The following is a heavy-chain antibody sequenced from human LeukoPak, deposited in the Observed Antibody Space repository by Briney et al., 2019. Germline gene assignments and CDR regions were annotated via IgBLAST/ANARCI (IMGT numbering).Heavy chain of an antibody. V-gene: IGHV3-9*01. Sequence: GGSLRLSCAASGFTFDDYAMHWVRHAPGKGLEWVSGISWNSGSIGYADSVKGRFTISRDNAKNSLYLQMNSLRAEDTAVYYCARGHQLRWFDPWGQGTLVTVSS. CDR1: GFTFDDYA. D-gene: IGHD2-2*01. CDR3: ARGHQLRWFDP. CDR2: ISWNSGSI. J-gene: IGHJ5*02.